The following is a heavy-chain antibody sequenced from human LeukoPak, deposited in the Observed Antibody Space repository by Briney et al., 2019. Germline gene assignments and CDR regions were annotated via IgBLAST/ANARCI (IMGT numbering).Heavy chain of an antibody. J-gene: IGHJ2*01. D-gene: IGHD4-17*01. CDR2: ISSSSSYI. CDR1: GFTFSSYS. CDR3: ARNRSFTVTNYWYFDL. Sequence: PGGSLRLSCAASGFTFSSYSMNWVRQAPGKGLEWVSSISSSSSYIYYADSVKGRFTISRDNAKNSLYLQMNSLRAEDTAVHYCARNRSFTVTNYWYFDLWGRGTLVTVSS. V-gene: IGHV3-21*01.